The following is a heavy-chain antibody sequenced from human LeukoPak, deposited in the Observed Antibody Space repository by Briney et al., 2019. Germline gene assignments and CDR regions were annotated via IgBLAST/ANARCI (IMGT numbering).Heavy chain of an antibody. D-gene: IGHD5-18*01. CDR2: INPNSGGT. J-gene: IGHJ4*02. V-gene: IGHV1-2*04. CDR3: ARGLTAASYFDY. Sequence: ASVKVSCKAPGYTFTSYDINWVRQATGQGLEWMGWINPNSGGTNYAQKFQGWVTMTRDTSISTTYMELSRLRSDDTAVYYCARGLTAASYFDYWGQGTLVTVSS. CDR1: GYTFTSYD.